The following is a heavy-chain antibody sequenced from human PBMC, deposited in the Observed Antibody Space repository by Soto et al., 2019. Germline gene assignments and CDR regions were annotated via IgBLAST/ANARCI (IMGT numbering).Heavy chain of an antibody. CDR2: ISAYNGNT. Sequence: GASVKVCCKASGYTFTSYGISWVRQAPGQGLEWMGWISAYNGNTNYAQKLQGRVTMTTDTSTSTAYMELRSLRSDDTAVYYCARVYYYDSSGYPDYYYYGMDVWGQGTTVTVSS. J-gene: IGHJ6*02. CDR3: ARVYYYDSSGYPDYYYYGMDV. V-gene: IGHV1-18*01. CDR1: GYTFTSYG. D-gene: IGHD3-22*01.